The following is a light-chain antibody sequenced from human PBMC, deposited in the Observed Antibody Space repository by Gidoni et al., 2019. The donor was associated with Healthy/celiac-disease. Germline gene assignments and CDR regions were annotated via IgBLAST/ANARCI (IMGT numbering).Light chain of an antibody. J-gene: IGKJ1*01. CDR1: HSISSW. V-gene: IGKV1-5*01. CDR2: DAT. CDR3: QQYNSYPWT. Sequence: DIQITQSPSTLSASVGDRVPLTCRASHSISSWLAWYQQKPGKAPKLLICDATSLESGVPSRCGGGGSGTEFTLTISSLQPDDVATYYCQQYNSYPWTFGQGTKVEIK.